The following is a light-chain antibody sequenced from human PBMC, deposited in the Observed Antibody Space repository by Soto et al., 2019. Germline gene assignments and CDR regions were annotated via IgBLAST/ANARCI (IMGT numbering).Light chain of an antibody. CDR3: SSFPGTSYV. J-gene: IGLJ1*01. Sequence: QSALTQPTSVSGSPVQSSTISCTGASSDVGGNNYVSWYQQYPGKAPKLMVCDVSNRPPGVSTRSSGSKSGNTASLTISGLQAADEADYYCSSFPGTSYVFGTGTKVTVL. CDR2: DVS. V-gene: IGLV2-14*01. CDR1: SSDVGGNNY.